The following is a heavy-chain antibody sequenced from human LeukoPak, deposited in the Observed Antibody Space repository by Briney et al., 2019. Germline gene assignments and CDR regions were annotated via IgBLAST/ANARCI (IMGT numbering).Heavy chain of an antibody. V-gene: IGHV3-23*01. D-gene: IGHD2-15*01. J-gene: IGHJ4*02. CDR3: ARDWSEVAALDY. Sequence: GGSLRLSCAASGFTFSSYAMSWVRQAPGKGLEWVSTISSSDGSTYCADSVKGRFTISRDNSKNTLYLQMNSLRAEDTAVYYCARDWSEVAALDYWGQGTLVTVSS. CDR2: ISSSDGST. CDR1: GFTFSSYA.